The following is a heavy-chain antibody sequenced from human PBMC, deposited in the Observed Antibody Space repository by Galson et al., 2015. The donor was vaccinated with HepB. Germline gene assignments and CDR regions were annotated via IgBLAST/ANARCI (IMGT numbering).Heavy chain of an antibody. CDR2: MNPYSGKT. CDR1: GYTFSNYD. CDR3: ARAWRHQLLSDS. D-gene: IGHD2-2*01. V-gene: IGHV1-8*01. Sequence: SLKLSCKASGYTFSNYDITWVRQAPGQGLEWMGSMNPYSGKTGYAKVFRGRVTITRDSSISTAYLELSSLTSYDTAIYFCARAWRHQLLSDSWGQGTLVSVSS. J-gene: IGHJ5*01.